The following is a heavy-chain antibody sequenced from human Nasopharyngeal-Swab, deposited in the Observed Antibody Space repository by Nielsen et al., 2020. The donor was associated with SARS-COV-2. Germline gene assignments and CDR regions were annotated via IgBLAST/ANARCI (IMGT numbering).Heavy chain of an antibody. V-gene: IGHV4-39*01. CDR1: GGSISSSTYY. D-gene: IGHD6-13*01. CDR2: IYYGGST. J-gene: IGHJ4*02. Sequence: SETLSLTCTVSGGSISSSTYYWAWIRQPPGKGLEWIGSIYYGGSTYYNPSLKSRVTISVDTSKNQFSLKLSSVTAADTAVYYCATLSSSRYEYYFDYWGQGTLVTVSS. CDR3: ATLSSSRYEYYFDY.